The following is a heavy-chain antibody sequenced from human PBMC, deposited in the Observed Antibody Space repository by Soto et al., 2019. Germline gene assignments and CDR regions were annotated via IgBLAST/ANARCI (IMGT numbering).Heavy chain of an antibody. CDR1: GGSFSGYY. CDR2: INHSGST. V-gene: IGHV4-34*01. CDR3: ARGILATIRYLYYYGMDV. Sequence: PSETLSLTCAVYGGSFSGYYWSWIRQPPGKGLEWIGEINHSGSTNYNPSLKSRVTISVDTSKNQFSLKLSSVTAADTAVYYCARGILATIRYLYYYGMDVWGQGTTVTVSS. D-gene: IGHD5-12*01. J-gene: IGHJ6*02.